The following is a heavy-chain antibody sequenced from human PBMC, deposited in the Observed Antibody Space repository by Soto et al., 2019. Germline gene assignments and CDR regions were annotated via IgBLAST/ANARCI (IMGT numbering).Heavy chain of an antibody. V-gene: IGHV1-46*01. J-gene: IGHJ4*02. CDR2: INPSGGST. CDR1: GYTFTSYY. D-gene: IGHD3-22*01. Sequence: QVQLVQSGAEVKKPGASVKVSCKASGYTFTSYYMHWVRQAPGQGLEWMGIINPSGGSTSYAQKFQGRVTMTRDTSTSAVYMELSSLRSEDTAVYYCARAYDSSGYYWLPDYWGQGTLVTVSS. CDR3: ARAYDSSGYYWLPDY.